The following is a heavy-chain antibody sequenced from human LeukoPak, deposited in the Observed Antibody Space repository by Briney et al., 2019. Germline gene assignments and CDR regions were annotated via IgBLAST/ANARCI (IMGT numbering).Heavy chain of an antibody. Sequence: PSETLSLTCAVYGGSFSGYYWSWIRQPPGKGLEWIGEVNHSGYTNYNPSLESRVTISVDMSKKQFSLKLNSVTAADTAVYYCARGSRYYYESSGFFFDYWGQGTLVTVSS. J-gene: IGHJ4*02. CDR1: GGSFSGYY. CDR3: ARGSRYYYESSGFFFDY. V-gene: IGHV4-34*01. D-gene: IGHD3-22*01. CDR2: VNHSGYT.